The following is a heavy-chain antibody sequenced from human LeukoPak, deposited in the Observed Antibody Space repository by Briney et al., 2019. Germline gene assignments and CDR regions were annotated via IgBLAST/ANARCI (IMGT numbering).Heavy chain of an antibody. Sequence: GGSLRLSCAASGFTFSSYAMSWVRQAPRKGLEWVSAISGSGGSTYYADSVKGRFTISRDNSKNTLYLQMNSLRAEDTAVYYCAKDLYCSGGSCPFDYWGQGTLVTVSS. CDR2: ISGSGGST. D-gene: IGHD2-15*01. CDR1: GFTFSSYA. J-gene: IGHJ4*02. CDR3: AKDLYCSGGSCPFDY. V-gene: IGHV3-23*01.